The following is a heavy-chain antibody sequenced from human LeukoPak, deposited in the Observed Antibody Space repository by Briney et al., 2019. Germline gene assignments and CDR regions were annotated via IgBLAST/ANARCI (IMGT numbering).Heavy chain of an antibody. CDR2: IYHSGST. V-gene: IGHV4-30-2*01. D-gene: IGHD5/OR15-5a*01. CDR1: GGSISSGGYP. Sequence: SQTLSLTCAVSGGSISSGGYPWSWIRQPPGKGLEWIGYIYHSGSTYYNPSLKSRVTISVDRSKNQFSLKLSSVTAADTAVYYCAREQRGGIVSRAFDIWGQGTMVTVSS. CDR3: AREQRGGIVSRAFDI. J-gene: IGHJ3*02.